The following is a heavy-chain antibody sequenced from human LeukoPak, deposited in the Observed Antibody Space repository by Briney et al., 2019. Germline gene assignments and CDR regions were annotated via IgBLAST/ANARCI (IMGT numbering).Heavy chain of an antibody. J-gene: IGHJ3*02. CDR2: INSDGSST. CDR1: GFTFSSYW. D-gene: IGHD3-10*01. V-gene: IGHV3-74*01. CDR3: STGSGHAFGI. Sequence: GGSLRLSCAASGFTFSSYWMHWVRQVPGKGLVWVSRINSDGSSTSCADSVKGRFTISRDNAKNTLYVQMNSLRAEDTAVYYCSTGSGHAFGIWGRGTMVTVSS.